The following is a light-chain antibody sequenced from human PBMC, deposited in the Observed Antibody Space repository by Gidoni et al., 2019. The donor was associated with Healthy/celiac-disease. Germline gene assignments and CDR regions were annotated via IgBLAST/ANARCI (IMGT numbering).Light chain of an antibody. J-gene: IGKJ1*01. Sequence: DIQMTQSPSSLSPSVGDRVTITCQASQDISNYLNWYQQKQGKAPKLLIYDASNLETGVPSRFSGSGSGTDFTFTISRLQPEDIATYYCQQYDNCPRTFGQXTKVEIK. CDR2: DAS. CDR3: QQYDNCPRT. CDR1: QDISNY. V-gene: IGKV1-33*01.